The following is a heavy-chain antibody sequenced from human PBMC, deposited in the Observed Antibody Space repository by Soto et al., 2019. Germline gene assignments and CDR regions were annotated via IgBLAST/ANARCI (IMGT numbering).Heavy chain of an antibody. J-gene: IGHJ6*02. CDR3: ARRRYCGYDCYHKHYYGMDV. CDR1: GDTFSSYI. V-gene: IGHV1-69*08. D-gene: IGHD2-21*02. Sequence: QVQLVQSGAEVKKPGSSVRVSCRSSGDTFSSYIVNWLRLAPGRGLEWLGRVIHVLTTTDYAQNFRGRVTISADRSTNTVYLDLSSVRSDDTAVYYCARRRYCGYDCYHKHYYGMDVWGQGSLVTVAS. CDR2: VIHVLTTT.